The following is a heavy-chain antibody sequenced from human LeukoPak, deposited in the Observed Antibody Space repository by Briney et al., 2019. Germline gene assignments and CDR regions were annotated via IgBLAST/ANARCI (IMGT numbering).Heavy chain of an antibody. D-gene: IGHD2-2*02. CDR1: GYTFTSYG. J-gene: IGHJ4*02. CDR3: ARKIPSYCSSTSCYTYFDY. CDR2: ISAYNGNT. Sequence: ASVRVSCKASGYTFTSYGISWVRQAPGQGLEWMGWISAYNGNTNYAQKLQGRVTMTTDTSTSTAYMELRSLRSDDTAVYYCARKIPSYCSSTSCYTYFDYWGQGTLVTVSS. V-gene: IGHV1-18*01.